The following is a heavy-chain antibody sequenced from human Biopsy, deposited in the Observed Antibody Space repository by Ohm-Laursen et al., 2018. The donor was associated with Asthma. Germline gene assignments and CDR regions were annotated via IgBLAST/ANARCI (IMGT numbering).Heavy chain of an antibody. CDR2: LIPVLGTA. CDR1: GDSLGSFINYA. D-gene: IGHD5-12*01. CDR3: ARGYSGTDRIVYYYSGMEV. Sequence: GASVKVSCKAFGDSLGSFINYAISWVRQAPRQGLEWMGGLIPVLGTADYAPMFEGRVTITADESTSTAYLELTSLRFEDTAVYYCARGYSGTDRIVYYYSGMEVWGQGTTVTVSS. V-gene: IGHV1-69*13. J-gene: IGHJ6*02.